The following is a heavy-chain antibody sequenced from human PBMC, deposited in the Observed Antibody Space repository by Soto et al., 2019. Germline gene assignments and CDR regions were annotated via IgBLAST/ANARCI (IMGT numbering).Heavy chain of an antibody. CDR3: ARDSGPRSGYSDY. D-gene: IGHD3-3*01. J-gene: IGHJ1*01. V-gene: IGHV1-18*04. Sequence: ASVKVSCKASGYSFTSYGSNWVRQAPGQGLEWMGWINAYNGVPNYAQKLQGRVTMTTDTSTTTAYMELRSLRSDDTAVYYCARDSGPRSGYSDYWGRGTLVPFSP. CDR1: GYSFTSYG. CDR2: INAYNGVP.